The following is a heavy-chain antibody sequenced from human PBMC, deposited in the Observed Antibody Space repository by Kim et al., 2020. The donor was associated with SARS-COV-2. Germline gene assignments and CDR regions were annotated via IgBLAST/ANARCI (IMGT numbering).Heavy chain of an antibody. CDR3: ARDPGLRITMVRGVIKRPNWFDP. D-gene: IGHD3-10*01. Sequence: ASVKVSCKASGYTFTSYAMNWVRQAPGQGLEWMGWINTNTGNPTYAQGFTGRFVFSLDTSVSTAYLQISSLKAEDTAVYYCARDPGLRITMVRGVIKRPNWFDPWGQGTLVTVSS. V-gene: IGHV7-4-1*02. CDR1: GYTFTSYA. J-gene: IGHJ5*02. CDR2: INTNTGNP.